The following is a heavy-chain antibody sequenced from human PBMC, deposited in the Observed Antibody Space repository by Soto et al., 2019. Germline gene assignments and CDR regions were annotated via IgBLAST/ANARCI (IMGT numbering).Heavy chain of an antibody. CDR1: GGSISSGGYS. V-gene: IGHV4-30-2*01. D-gene: IGHD6-13*01. CDR3: AREKGSSYSSDY. CDR2: IYPSGRT. Sequence: SETLSLTFAVSGGSISSGGYSWCWIRTPTGNRRECIGYIYPSGRTYYTPSLKSRVTISVDKSKSQFSLKLSSVTAAGTAVNFCAREKGSSYSSDYWGQGTLVTVSS. J-gene: IGHJ4*02.